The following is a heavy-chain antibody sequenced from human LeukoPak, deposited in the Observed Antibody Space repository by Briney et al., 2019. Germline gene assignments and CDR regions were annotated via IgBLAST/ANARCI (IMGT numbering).Heavy chain of an antibody. CDR2: IYHSGST. V-gene: IGHV4-59*01. CDR1: GGSFSGYY. Sequence: SETLSLTCAVYGGSFSGYYWSWIRQHPGKGLEWIGYIYHSGSTNYNPSLKSRVTISVDTSRNQFSLKLSSVTAADTAVYYCARVNYYDTGGYYPNWGQGTLVTVSS. CDR3: ARVNYYDTGGYYPN. D-gene: IGHD3-22*01. J-gene: IGHJ4*02.